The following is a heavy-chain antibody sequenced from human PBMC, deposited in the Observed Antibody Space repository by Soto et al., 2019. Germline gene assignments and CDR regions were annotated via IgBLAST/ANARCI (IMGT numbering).Heavy chain of an antibody. V-gene: IGHV3-72*01. Sequence: EVQLVESGGALVQPGGSLRLSCAVSGFSLTDHHMNWVRQAPGKGLEWLGRTRRRSDKYRTEYAASVKGRFTISRDDSKNSVFLYIDSLTTDDTAVYYCVGETVYCFDDWGRGTLVTVSS. D-gene: IGHD1-26*01. CDR3: VGETVYCFDD. J-gene: IGHJ4*02. CDR1: GFSLTDHH. CDR2: TRRRSDKYRT.